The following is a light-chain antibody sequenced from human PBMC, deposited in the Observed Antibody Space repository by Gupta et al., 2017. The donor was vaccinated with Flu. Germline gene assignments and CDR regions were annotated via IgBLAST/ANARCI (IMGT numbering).Light chain of an antibody. Sequence: EIVLTQSPGTLSLSTGERATLSCRASQRLDNNYLGWYQQNPGQAPRLLIYGASSRATDIPDRFSGSGSGTDFTLTISRLEPEDFAVYYCQQYYSLPQTFGLGTKVEIK. CDR3: QQYYSLPQT. CDR1: QRLDNNY. CDR2: GAS. V-gene: IGKV3-20*01. J-gene: IGKJ1*01.